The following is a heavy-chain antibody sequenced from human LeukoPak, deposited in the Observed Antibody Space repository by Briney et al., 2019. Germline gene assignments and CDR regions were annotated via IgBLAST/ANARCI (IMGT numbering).Heavy chain of an antibody. Sequence: GASVKVSCKASGYTFISYGLSWVRQAPGQGLEWMGWIGAYNGDTNYAQRLQGRVTMTTDTSTTTAYMELRSLRSDDTAVYYCARVLYYYDSSGSRYSFDYWGQGTLVTVSS. CDR2: IGAYNGDT. J-gene: IGHJ4*02. D-gene: IGHD3-22*01. CDR1: GYTFISYG. CDR3: ARVLYYYDSSGSRYSFDY. V-gene: IGHV1-18*04.